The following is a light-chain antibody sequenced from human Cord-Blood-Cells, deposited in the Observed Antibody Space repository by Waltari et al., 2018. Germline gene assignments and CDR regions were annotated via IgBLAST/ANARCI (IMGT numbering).Light chain of an antibody. CDR2: EDN. CDR1: SGSIASNY. CDR3: QSYDSSNWV. V-gene: IGLV6-57*02. Sequence: NFMLTQPHSVSESPGKTVTISCTGSSGSIASNYVHCYQQRPGSAPTTVIYEDNQRPSGVPDRFSGSIDSSSNSASLTISGLKTEDEADYYCQSYDSSNWVFGGGTKLTVL. J-gene: IGLJ3*02.